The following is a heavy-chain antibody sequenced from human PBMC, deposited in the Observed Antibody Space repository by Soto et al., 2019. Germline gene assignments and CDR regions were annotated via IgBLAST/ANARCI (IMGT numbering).Heavy chain of an antibody. D-gene: IGHD6-19*01. CDR1: GGSISSYY. CDR3: ARDKGSGWGYYFDY. Sequence: SETLSLTCTVSGGSISSYYWSWIRQPPGKGLEWIGYIYYSGSTNYNPSLKSRVTISVDTSKNQFSLKLSSVTAADTAVYYCARDKGSGWGYYFDYWGQGTLVTVSS. V-gene: IGHV4-59*01. J-gene: IGHJ4*02. CDR2: IYYSGST.